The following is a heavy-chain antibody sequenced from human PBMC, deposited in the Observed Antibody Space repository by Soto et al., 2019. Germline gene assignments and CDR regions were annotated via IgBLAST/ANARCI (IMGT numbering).Heavy chain of an antibody. D-gene: IGHD4-17*01. CDR1: GGSISGGYS. V-gene: IGHV4-30-2*01. CDR2: IYHTGSS. Sequence: QVQLQDSGSGLVRPSQTLSLTCPVSGGSISGGYSWGWFRQPPGKGLEWIGYIYHTGSSHYSPSLKNRVTMSVDKSKNHFSLRLTSVTAADTAVYFCAKEGDYSAFDIWGQGTMVIVSS. CDR3: AKEGDYSAFDI. J-gene: IGHJ3*02.